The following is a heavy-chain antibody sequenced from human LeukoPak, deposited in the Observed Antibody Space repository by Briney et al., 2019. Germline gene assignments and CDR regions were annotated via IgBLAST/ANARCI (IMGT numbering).Heavy chain of an antibody. CDR1: GGSISSYY. D-gene: IGHD3-16*02. Sequence: SETLSLTCTVSGGSISSYYWSWIRQPPGKGLEWIGYIYYSGSTNYNPSLKSRVTISVKTSKNQFSLKLSSVTAADTAVYYCARVLRLGELSFIGGFDYWGQGTLVTVSS. CDR3: ARVLRLGELSFIGGFDY. J-gene: IGHJ4*02. CDR2: IYYSGST. V-gene: IGHV4-59*01.